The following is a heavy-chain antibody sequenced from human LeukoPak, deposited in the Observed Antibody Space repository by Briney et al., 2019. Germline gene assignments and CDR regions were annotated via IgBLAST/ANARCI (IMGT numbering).Heavy chain of an antibody. CDR3: AKDRGAVAGTGWYYYYYYGMDV. V-gene: IGHV3-43*02. CDR1: GFTFDDYA. CDR2: ISGDGGST. Sequence: GSLRLSCAASGFTFDDYAMHWVRQAPGKGLEWVSLISGDGGSTYYADSVKDRFTISRDNSKNSLYLQMNSLRTEDTALYYCAKDRGAVAGTGWYYYYYYGMDVWGQGTTVTVSS. D-gene: IGHD6-19*01. J-gene: IGHJ6*02.